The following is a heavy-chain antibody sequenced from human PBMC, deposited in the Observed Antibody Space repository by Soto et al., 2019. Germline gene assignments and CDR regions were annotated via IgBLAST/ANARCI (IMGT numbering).Heavy chain of an antibody. D-gene: IGHD3-22*01. CDR3: ARTSGSRYYSGAIDI. J-gene: IGHJ3*02. CDR2: INPSGGST. V-gene: IGHV1-46*01. Sequence: GASVKVSCKASGYTFTSYYMHWVRQAPGQGLEWMGIINPSGGSTSYAQKFQGRVTMTRDTSTSTVYMELSSLRSEDTAVYYCARTSGSRYYSGAIDIWGQGTMVTVSS. CDR1: GYTFTSYY.